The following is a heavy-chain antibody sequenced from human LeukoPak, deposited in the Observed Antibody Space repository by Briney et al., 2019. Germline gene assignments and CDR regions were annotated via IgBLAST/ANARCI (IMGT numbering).Heavy chain of an antibody. Sequence: PSETLSLTCTVSGGSISSSSYYWGWIRQPPGKGLEWIGSIYYSGSTYYNPSLKSRVTISVDTSKSQFSLKLSSVTAADTAVYYCARHERSRSLIAAADYWGQGTLVTVSS. V-gene: IGHV4-39*01. J-gene: IGHJ4*02. CDR1: GGSISSSSYY. D-gene: IGHD6-13*01. CDR2: IYYSGST. CDR3: ARHERSRSLIAAADY.